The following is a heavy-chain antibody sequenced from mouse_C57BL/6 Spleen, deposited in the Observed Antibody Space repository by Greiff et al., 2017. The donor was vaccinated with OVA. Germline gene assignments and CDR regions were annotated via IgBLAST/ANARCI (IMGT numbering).Heavy chain of an antibody. D-gene: IGHD2-1*01. CDR1: GFSLTSYG. CDR3: ARPSYGNLYAMDY. CDR2: IWSDGST. V-gene: IGHV2-6*03. J-gene: IGHJ4*01. Sequence: VKLMESGPGLVAPSQSLSITCTVSGFSLTSYGVHWVRQPPGKGLEWLVVIWSDGSTTYNSALKSRLSISKDNSKSQVFLKMNSLQTDDTAMYYCARPSYGNLYAMDYWGQGTSVTVSS.